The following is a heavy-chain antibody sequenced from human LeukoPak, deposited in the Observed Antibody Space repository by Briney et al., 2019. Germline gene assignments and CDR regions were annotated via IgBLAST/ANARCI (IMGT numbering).Heavy chain of an antibody. CDR2: IYYSGST. Sequence: SEPLSLTCTVSGGSISSSSYYWGWIRQPPGKGLEWIGSIYYSGSTYYNPALKSRVTISVDTSKNQFSLKLSSVTAADTAVYYCARHEGAAAADADYFDYWGQGTLVTVSS. CDR3: ARHEGAAAADADYFDY. CDR1: GGSISSSSYY. J-gene: IGHJ4*02. D-gene: IGHD6-13*01. V-gene: IGHV4-39*01.